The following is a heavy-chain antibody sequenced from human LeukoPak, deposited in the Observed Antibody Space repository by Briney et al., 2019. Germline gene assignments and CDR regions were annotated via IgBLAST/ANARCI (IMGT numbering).Heavy chain of an antibody. D-gene: IGHD6-13*01. CDR3: ARARSLYSSSWQYYFDY. J-gene: IGHJ4*02. CDR1: GGSISSGSYY. Sequence: SETLSLTCTVSGGSISSGSYYWSWIRQPAGKGLEWMGRIYTSGSTNYNPSLKSRVTISVDTSKNQFSLKLSSVTAADTAVYYCARARSLYSSSWQYYFDYWGQGTLVTASS. V-gene: IGHV4-61*02. CDR2: IYTSGST.